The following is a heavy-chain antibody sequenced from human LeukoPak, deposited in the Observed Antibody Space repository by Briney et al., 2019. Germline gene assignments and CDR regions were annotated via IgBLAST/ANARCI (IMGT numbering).Heavy chain of an antibody. J-gene: IGHJ5*02. CDR3: ARDAFGNFGVAHNWFDP. CDR1: DGFISSGSYY. CDR2: IYSSGST. Sequence: PSETLSLTCTVSDGFISSGSYYWSWIRQPAGKGLEWIGRIYSSGSTNYNPSLKSRVTISVDTSKNQFSLKLRSVTAADTAVYYCARDAFGNFGVAHNWFDPWGQGTLVTVSS. V-gene: IGHV4-61*02. D-gene: IGHD3-3*01.